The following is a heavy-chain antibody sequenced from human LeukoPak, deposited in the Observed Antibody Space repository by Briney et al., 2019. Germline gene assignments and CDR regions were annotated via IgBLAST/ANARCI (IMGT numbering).Heavy chain of an antibody. Sequence: SETLSLTCTVSGDSISSGIHYWSWIRQPAGKGLEWIGRIYTSGSTNYNPSLKSRVTISLDTSKNQFSLNLSSVTAADTAVYYCARGGPGIVDYWGQGTLVTVSS. CDR2: IYTSGST. J-gene: IGHJ4*02. V-gene: IGHV4-61*02. CDR3: ARGGPGIVDY. CDR1: GDSISSGIHY. D-gene: IGHD1-14*01.